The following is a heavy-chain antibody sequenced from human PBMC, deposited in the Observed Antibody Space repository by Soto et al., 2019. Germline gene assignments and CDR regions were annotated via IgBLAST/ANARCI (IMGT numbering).Heavy chain of an antibody. D-gene: IGHD7-27*01. CDR3: AKAEGGTWGTEYFQY. V-gene: IGHV3-23*01. Sequence: EVQLLESGGALVQPGGSLRLSCAASGFTFSSYAMTWVRQAPGKGLEWVSLITGSGGDTYYGDAVKGRLNISRDNSKNTLFLQMNSLRVEDTAVYFCAKAEGGTWGTEYFQYWGPGTLVTVSS. CDR1: GFTFSSYA. J-gene: IGHJ1*01. CDR2: ITGSGGDT.